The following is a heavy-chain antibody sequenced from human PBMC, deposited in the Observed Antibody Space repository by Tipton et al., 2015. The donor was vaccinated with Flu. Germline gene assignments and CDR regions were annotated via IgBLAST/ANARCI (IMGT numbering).Heavy chain of an antibody. J-gene: IGHJ5*02. Sequence: TLSLTCTVSGGSISTNGYYWSWIRQHPGKGPEWIGYIYYTGSTHYNPSLKSRVTISIDTSKNQFSLNMKSVTAADTAVYYCARRDYSNYVSDPKSWFDPWGQGTLVAVSS. CDR2: IYYTGST. CDR3: ARRDYSNYVSDPKSWFDP. D-gene: IGHD4-11*01. CDR1: GGSISTNGYY. V-gene: IGHV4-31*03.